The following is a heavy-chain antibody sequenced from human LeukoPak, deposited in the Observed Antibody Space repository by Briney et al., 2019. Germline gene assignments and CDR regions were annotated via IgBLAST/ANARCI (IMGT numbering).Heavy chain of an antibody. CDR2: IIPIFGIA. Sequence: SVKVSCKASGGTFSSYAISWVRQAPGQGLEWMGRIIPIFGIANYAQKFQGRVTITADKSTSTAYMELSSLRSEDTAVYYCAREGEYTFQHWGQGTLVTISS. V-gene: IGHV1-69*04. CDR1: GGTFSSYA. J-gene: IGHJ1*01. D-gene: IGHD2/OR15-2a*01. CDR3: AREGEYTFQH.